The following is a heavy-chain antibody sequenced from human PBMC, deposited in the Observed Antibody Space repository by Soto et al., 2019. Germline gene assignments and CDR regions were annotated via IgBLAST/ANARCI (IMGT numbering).Heavy chain of an antibody. D-gene: IGHD6-19*01. V-gene: IGHV3-30-3*01. CDR3: ARDQEQWLSGPTGY. CDR1: GFTFRSHT. J-gene: IGHJ4*02. CDR2: ISDDGNNA. Sequence: GGSLRLSCAACGFTFRSHTTHWVRQPPGRGLEWVAVISDDGNNAYYADSVKGRFTISRDIATNTLFLQMNSLRVEDTAVYYCARDQEQWLSGPTGYWGQGSLVTVSS.